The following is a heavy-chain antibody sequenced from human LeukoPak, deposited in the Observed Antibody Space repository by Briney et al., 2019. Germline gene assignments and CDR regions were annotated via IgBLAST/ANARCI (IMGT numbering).Heavy chain of an antibody. Sequence: GASVKVSCKASGYTFTSYDINWVRQAPGQGLEWMGWINPNSGGTNYAQKFQGRVTMTRDTSISTAYMELSRLRSDDTAVYYCARPYYYDSSGYGRPRNPGLDYFDYWGQGTLVTVSP. CDR3: ARPYYYDSSGYGRPRNPGLDYFDY. CDR1: GYTFTSYD. J-gene: IGHJ4*02. V-gene: IGHV1-2*02. D-gene: IGHD3-22*01. CDR2: INPNSGGT.